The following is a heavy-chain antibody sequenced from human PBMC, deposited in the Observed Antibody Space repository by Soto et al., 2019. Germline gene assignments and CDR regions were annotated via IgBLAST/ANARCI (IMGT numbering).Heavy chain of an antibody. J-gene: IGHJ6*02. CDR3: ARDLTIFVVANPYVMDV. CDR1: GCTFSSYA. V-gene: IGHV1-69*12. D-gene: IGHD3-3*01. Sequence: QVQLVQSGAEVKKPGSSVKVSCKASGCTFSSYAISWVRQAPGQGLEWMGGIIPIFGTANYAQKFQGRVTITADESTSTAYMELSSLRSEDTAVYYCARDLTIFVVANPYVMDVWGQGTTGTVSS. CDR2: IIPIFGTA.